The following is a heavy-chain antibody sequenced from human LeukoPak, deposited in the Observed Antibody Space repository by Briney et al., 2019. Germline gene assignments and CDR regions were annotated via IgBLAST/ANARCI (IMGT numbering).Heavy chain of an antibody. CDR2: IYPGDSDT. Sequence: GESLKISFKGSGYSFTNYWIAWVRQMPGKGLEWMGIIYPGDSDTRYSPSFRGQVTISADKSISTAYLQWNSLKASDTAMYYCARHLAAGTNCFDPWGQGTLVTVSS. V-gene: IGHV5-51*01. D-gene: IGHD6-13*01. CDR1: GYSFTNYW. CDR3: ARHLAAGTNCFDP. J-gene: IGHJ5*02.